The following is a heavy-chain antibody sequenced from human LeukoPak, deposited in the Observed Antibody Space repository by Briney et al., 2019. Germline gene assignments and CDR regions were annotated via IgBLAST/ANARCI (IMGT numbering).Heavy chain of an antibody. CDR2: IKLDVSET. J-gene: IGHJ3*01. CDR3: ARKGNAFDF. V-gene: IGHV3-7*01. Sequence: QTGGSLRLSCAASGFTFSSYWMTWVRQAPGKGLEWVANIKLDVSETYYVDSVRGRFTISRDNTKNSLYLQMDSLRAEDTAVYHCARKGNAFDFWGQGTMVTVSS. CDR1: GFTFSSYW. D-gene: IGHD3-10*01.